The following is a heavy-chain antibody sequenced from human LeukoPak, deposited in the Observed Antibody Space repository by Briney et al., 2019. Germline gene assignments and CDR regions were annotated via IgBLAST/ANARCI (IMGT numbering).Heavy chain of an antibody. CDR2: IYPGDSDT. CDR1: GXSFTSYW. Sequence: GESLKISFKGSGXSFTSYWIGWVRQMPGKGLEWMGIIYPGDSDTRYSPSFQGQVTISADKSISTAYLQWSSLKASDTAIYYCARPTEGYSYGYFNYWGQGTLVTVSS. CDR3: ARPTEGYSYGYFNY. V-gene: IGHV5-51*01. J-gene: IGHJ4*02. D-gene: IGHD5-18*01.